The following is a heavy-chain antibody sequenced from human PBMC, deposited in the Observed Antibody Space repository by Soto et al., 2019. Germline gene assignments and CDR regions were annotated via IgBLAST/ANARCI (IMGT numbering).Heavy chain of an antibody. V-gene: IGHV3-11*01. CDR1: GFTFSDHN. D-gene: IGHD3-10*01. CDR3: ARRAGDSRGHRFDS. J-gene: IGHJ4*02. Sequence: PGGSLRLSCAASGFTFSDHNMAWIRQAPGKGLEWLSYITTSSTLYYAVSVKGRFTMSRDNAKNSLYLLMNSLRVEDTAVYYCARRAGDSRGHRFDSWGQGTLVTVSS. CDR2: ITTSSTL.